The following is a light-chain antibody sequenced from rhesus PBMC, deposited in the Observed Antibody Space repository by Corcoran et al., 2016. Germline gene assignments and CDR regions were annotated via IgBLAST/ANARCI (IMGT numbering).Light chain of an antibody. CDR3: QQDYNTPYS. Sequence: IQMTQSPSSLSASVGDRVTVTCRASQGINKELSWYQQKPGTAPTLLIYAASRLQTGVSFVFSGSGTGIKFTLPISSLQPEDVATDYCQQDYNTPYSCGQGTKVEIK. CDR2: AAS. CDR1: QGINKE. J-gene: IGKJ2*01. V-gene: IGKV1-94*01.